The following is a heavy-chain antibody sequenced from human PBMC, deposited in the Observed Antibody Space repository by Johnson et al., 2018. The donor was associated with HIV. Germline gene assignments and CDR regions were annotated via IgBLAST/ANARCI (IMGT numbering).Heavy chain of an antibody. V-gene: IGHV3-30-3*01. Sequence: QVQLVESGGGVVQPGRSLRLSCAASGFTFSSYAMHWVRQAPGKGLEWVAVISYDGNKKFYGDSVKGRFTISRDNSKNTLYLPMNSLRAEDTAVDYCARDAARKTRGAFDIWGQGTMVTVSS. D-gene: IGHD2-15*01. CDR3: ARDAARKTRGAFDI. CDR1: GFTFSSYA. CDR2: ISYDGNKK. J-gene: IGHJ3*02.